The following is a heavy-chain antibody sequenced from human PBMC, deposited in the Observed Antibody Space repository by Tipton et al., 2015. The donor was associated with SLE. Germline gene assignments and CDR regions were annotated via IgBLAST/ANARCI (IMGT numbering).Heavy chain of an antibody. CDR3: ARDNWGRPFDIDGFDI. Sequence: SLRLSCAASGFTFSSYAMHWVRQAPGKGLEWVAVISYDGSNKYYADSVKGRFTISRDNSKNTLYLQMHGLRDDDTALYYCARDNWGRPFDIDGFDIWGQGTMVTVSS. CDR2: ISYDGSNK. D-gene: IGHD7-27*01. CDR1: GFTFSSYA. V-gene: IGHV3-30*04. J-gene: IGHJ3*02.